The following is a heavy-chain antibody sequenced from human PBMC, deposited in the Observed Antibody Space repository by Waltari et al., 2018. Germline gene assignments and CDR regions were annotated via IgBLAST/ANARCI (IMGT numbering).Heavy chain of an antibody. J-gene: IGHJ4*02. CDR2: IFPGDSDT. D-gene: IGHD1-26*01. Sequence: SCQTSGYTFSTLWIAWLRQMPGKGLEWMGVIFPGDSDTRYSPSFQGQVTISADKSINTAYLQWSSLKASDSAIYYCARQRGGNYYFDYWGQGTLVTVSS. CDR3: ARQRGGNYYFDY. V-gene: IGHV5-51*01. CDR1: GYTFSTLW.